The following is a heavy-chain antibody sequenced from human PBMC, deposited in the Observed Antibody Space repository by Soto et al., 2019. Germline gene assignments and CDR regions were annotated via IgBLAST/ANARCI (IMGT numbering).Heavy chain of an antibody. Sequence: EVQLVESGGGLVQPGGSLRLSCEASGFTLSGYSMNWARQAPGQGLEWVSYISSSSTTIYYADSVKGRFTISRDNAKNSLYLQMNSLRDEDTAVYYCARDNPRSPGWDVWGQGTTVTVSS. CDR3: ARDNPRSPGWDV. J-gene: IGHJ6*02. CDR2: ISSSSTTI. V-gene: IGHV3-48*02. CDR1: GFTLSGYS.